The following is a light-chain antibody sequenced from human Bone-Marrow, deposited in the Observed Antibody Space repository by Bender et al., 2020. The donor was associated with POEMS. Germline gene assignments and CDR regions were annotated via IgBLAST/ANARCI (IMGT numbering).Light chain of an antibody. CDR3: QVWDNSRDNVV. V-gene: IGLV3-21*02. Sequence: SYVLTQPPSVSVAPGQTARITCSGAPWPNQYAYWYQQKPGQAPVLVVYDDSDRPSGIPERFSGSNSGNTATLTISRVEAGDEAVYYCQVWDNSRDNVVFGGGTKLTVL. CDR1: PWPNQY. CDR2: DDS. J-gene: IGLJ2*01.